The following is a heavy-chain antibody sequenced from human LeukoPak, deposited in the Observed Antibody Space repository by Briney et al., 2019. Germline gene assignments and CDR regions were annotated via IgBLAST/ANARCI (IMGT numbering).Heavy chain of an antibody. V-gene: IGHV4-39*01. CDR1: GGSISSSSYY. CDR2: IYYSGST. CDR3: VRLQYDYIWGSYRSGAFDI. J-gene: IGHJ3*02. Sequence: SETLSLTCTVSGGSISSSSYYWGWIRQPPGKGLEWIGSIYYSGSTYYNPSLKSRVTISVDTSKNQFSLKLSSVTAADTAVYYCVRLQYDYIWGSYRSGAFDIWGQGTMVTVSS. D-gene: IGHD3-16*02.